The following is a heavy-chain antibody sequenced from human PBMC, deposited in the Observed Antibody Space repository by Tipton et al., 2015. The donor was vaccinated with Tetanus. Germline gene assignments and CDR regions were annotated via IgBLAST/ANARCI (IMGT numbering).Heavy chain of an antibody. CDR3: AKDNYDSSGYSPTFDY. Sequence: SLRLSCAASGFIFRSYAMNWVRQAPGKGLEWVSTISGSGGNTYYADSVKGRFTISRDNSKNTLYLQMNSLRAEDTALYYCAKDNYDSSGYSPTFDYWGQGTLVTVSS. CDR1: GFIFRSYA. J-gene: IGHJ4*02. D-gene: IGHD3-22*01. CDR2: ISGSGGNT. V-gene: IGHV3-23*01.